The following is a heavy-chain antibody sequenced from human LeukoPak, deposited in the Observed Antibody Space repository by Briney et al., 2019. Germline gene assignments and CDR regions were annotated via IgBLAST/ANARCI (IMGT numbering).Heavy chain of an antibody. CDR3: ALASHYDYVWGSYRH. J-gene: IGHJ4*02. D-gene: IGHD3-16*02. V-gene: IGHV3-33*01. Sequence: GGSLRLSCAASGFTFSSYGMHWVRQAPGKGLEWVAVIWYDGSNKYYADSVKGRFTISRDNSKNTLYLQMNSLRAEDTAVYYCALASHYDYVWGSYRHWGQGTLVTVSS. CDR2: IWYDGSNK. CDR1: GFTFSSYG.